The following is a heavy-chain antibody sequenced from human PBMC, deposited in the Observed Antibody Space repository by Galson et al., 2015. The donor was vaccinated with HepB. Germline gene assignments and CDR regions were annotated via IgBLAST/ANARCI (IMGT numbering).Heavy chain of an antibody. J-gene: IGHJ4*02. CDR3: AKALGYSYSYYFDY. D-gene: IGHD5-18*01. CDR2: ISGSGGST. CDR1: GFTFSSHA. Sequence: SLRLSCAASGFTFSSHAMSWVRQAPGKGLEWVSAISGSGGSTYYADSVKGRFTISRDNSKNTLYLQMNSLRAEDTALYYCAKALGYSYSYYFDYWGQGTLVTVSS. V-gene: IGHV3-23*01.